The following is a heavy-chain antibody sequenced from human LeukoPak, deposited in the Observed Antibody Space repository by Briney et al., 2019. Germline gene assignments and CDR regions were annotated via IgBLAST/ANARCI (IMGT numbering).Heavy chain of an antibody. Sequence: ASVKVSCKASGEKFTNYAISWVRQAPGQGLQWIGGIISVFRTTNYAQKFQGRVTITADESSSTAYLELSSLTSEDSAVYYCVKDVPPRTNMNRGVFGGLDVWGPGTMVIVSS. V-gene: IGHV1-69*13. D-gene: IGHD3-10*01. CDR1: GEKFTNYA. J-gene: IGHJ3*01. CDR2: IISVFRTT. CDR3: VKDVPPRTNMNRGVFGGLDV.